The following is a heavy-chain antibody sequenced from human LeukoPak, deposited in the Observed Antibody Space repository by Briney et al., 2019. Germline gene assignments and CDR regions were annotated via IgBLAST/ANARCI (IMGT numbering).Heavy chain of an antibody. D-gene: IGHD2-2*01. CDR1: GFTFSNYW. CDR3: ARALDSSSSRYQAFEE. Sequence: PGGSLRLSCSASGFTFSNYWMSWVRQAPGKGLEWVANIKQDESEKYYVDSVKGRFTISGDNAKSSLYLQMNSLRAEDTAVYYCARALDSSSSRYQAFEEWGQGTLVTVSS. J-gene: IGHJ4*02. V-gene: IGHV3-7*01. CDR2: IKQDESEK.